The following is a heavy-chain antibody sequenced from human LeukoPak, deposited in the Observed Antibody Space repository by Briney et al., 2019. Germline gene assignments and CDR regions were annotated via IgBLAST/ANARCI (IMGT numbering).Heavy chain of an antibody. CDR2: VSYDGSKK. CDR3: AKDVKFSWPFYFDY. J-gene: IGHJ4*02. V-gene: IGHV3-30*18. CDR1: GFTFSSYG. D-gene: IGHD5-12*01. Sequence: GGSLRLSCAASGFTFSSYGMHWVRQAPGKGLEWPAFVSYDGSKKYYSDSVKGRFTISRDNSKNTLFLQMNSLRAEDTAVYSCAKDVKFSWPFYFDYWGQGILVTVSS.